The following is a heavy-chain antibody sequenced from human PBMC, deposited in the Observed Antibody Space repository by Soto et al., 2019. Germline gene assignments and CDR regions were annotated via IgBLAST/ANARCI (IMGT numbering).Heavy chain of an antibody. CDR2: IYHSGST. CDR1: GGSISSGGYS. J-gene: IGHJ4*02. D-gene: IGHD2-8*02. Sequence: TLSLTCAVSGGSISSGGYSWSWIRQPPGKGLEWIGYIYHSGSTNYNPSLKSRVTISVDRSKNQFSLKLSSVTAADTAVYYCARDKITGLFDYWGQGTLVTVSS. CDR3: ARDKITGLFDY. V-gene: IGHV4-30-2*01.